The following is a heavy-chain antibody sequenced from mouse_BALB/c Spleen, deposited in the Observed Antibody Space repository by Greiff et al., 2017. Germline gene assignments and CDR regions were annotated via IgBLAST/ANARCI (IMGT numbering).Heavy chain of an antibody. J-gene: IGHJ2*01. Sequence: EVQLQQTGPELVKPGASVKISCKASGYSFTDYIMLWVKQSHGKSLEWIGNINPYYGSTSYNLKFKGKATLTVDKSSSTAYMQLNSLTSEDSAVYYCARDYYGSSYFDYWGQGTTLTVSS. V-gene: IGHV1-39*01. D-gene: IGHD1-1*01. CDR1: GYSFTDYI. CDR2: INPYYGST. CDR3: ARDYYGSSYFDY.